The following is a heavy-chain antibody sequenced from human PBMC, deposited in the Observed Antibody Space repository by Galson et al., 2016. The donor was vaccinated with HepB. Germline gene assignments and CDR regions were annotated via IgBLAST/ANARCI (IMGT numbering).Heavy chain of an antibody. CDR1: GYTLTSYG. CDR3: AVMAVAGYDY. Sequence: SVKVSCKASGYTLTSYGINWVRQAPGEGLEWMGWTSGYNGNTNYAQKLQGRVTMTTDTSTNTAYMELRSLRYADTAGYYCAVMAVAGYDYWGQGTLVTVSS. J-gene: IGHJ4*02. CDR2: TSGYNGNT. V-gene: IGHV1-18*04. D-gene: IGHD6-19*01.